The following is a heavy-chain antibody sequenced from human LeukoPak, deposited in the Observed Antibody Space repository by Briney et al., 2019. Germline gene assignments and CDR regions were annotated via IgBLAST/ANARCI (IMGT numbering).Heavy chain of an antibody. CDR1: GFTFSSYS. CDR3: ARDLGNGGRNRYYFDY. J-gene: IGHJ4*02. V-gene: IGHV3-21*01. D-gene: IGHD3-16*01. CDR2: ISSSSGYI. Sequence: GGSLRLSCAASGFTFSSYSMNWVRQAPGKGLEWVSSISSSSGYIYYADSVKGRFTISRDNAKNSLYLQMNSLRAEDTAVYYCARDLGNGGRNRYYFDYWGQGTLVTVSS.